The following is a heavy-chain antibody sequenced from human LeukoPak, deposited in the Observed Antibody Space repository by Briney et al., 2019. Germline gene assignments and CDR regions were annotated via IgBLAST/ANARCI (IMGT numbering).Heavy chain of an antibody. CDR3: AKDPPLTYYYDSSGRRTSEYFQH. CDR1: GYTFTSYG. J-gene: IGHJ1*01. V-gene: IGHV3-23*01. CDR2: ISGGGGST. D-gene: IGHD3-22*01. Sequence: GASVKVSCKASGYTFTSYGISWVRQAPGKGLQWVSAISGGGGSTSYSDSVKGRFTISRDNSKNTLYLQMNSLRAEDTAVYYCAKDPPLTYYYDSSGRRTSEYFQHWGQGTLVTVSS.